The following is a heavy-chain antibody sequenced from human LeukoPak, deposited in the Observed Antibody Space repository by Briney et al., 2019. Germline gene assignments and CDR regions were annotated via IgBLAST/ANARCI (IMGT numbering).Heavy chain of an antibody. CDR2: ISYDGSNK. CDR3: ATLTAAMNDAFDI. Sequence: GGSLRLSCAASGFTFSSYGMHWVRQAPGKGLEWVAVISYDGSNKYYADSVKGRFTISRDNSKNTLYLQMNSLRAEDTAVYYCATLTAAMNDAFDIWGQGTMVTVSS. D-gene: IGHD5-18*01. V-gene: IGHV3-30*03. CDR1: GFTFSSYG. J-gene: IGHJ3*02.